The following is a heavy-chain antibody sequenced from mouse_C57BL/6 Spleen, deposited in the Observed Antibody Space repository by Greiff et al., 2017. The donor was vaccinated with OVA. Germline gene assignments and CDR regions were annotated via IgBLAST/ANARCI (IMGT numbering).Heavy chain of an antibody. CDR3: VRGWGGYFDY. Sequence: EVQLQESGGGLVQPKGSLKLSCAASGFSFNTYAMNWVRQAPGKGLEWVARIRSKSNNYATYYADSVKDRFTISRDDSESMLYLQMNNVKTEDTAMYYCVRGWGGYFDYWGQGTTLTVSS. CDR2: IRSKSNNYAT. V-gene: IGHV10-1*01. CDR1: GFSFNTYA. J-gene: IGHJ2*01. D-gene: IGHD1-1*02.